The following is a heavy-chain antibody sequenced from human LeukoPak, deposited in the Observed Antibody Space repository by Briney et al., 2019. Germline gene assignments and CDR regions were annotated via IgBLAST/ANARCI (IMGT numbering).Heavy chain of an antibody. J-gene: IGHJ3*02. CDR1: GGSISSYY. V-gene: IGHV4-59*01. CDR2: IYYSGST. D-gene: IGHD3-10*01. CDR3: ARGLRGPGALDI. Sequence: PSETLSLTCTVSGGSISSYYWSWIRQPPGKGLEWIGYIYYSGSTNYNPSLKSRVTISVDTSKNQFSLKLSSVTAADTAVYYCARGLRGPGALDIWGQGTMVTVSS.